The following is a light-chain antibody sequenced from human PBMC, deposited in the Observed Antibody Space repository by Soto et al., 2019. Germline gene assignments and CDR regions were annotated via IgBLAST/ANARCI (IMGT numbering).Light chain of an antibody. Sequence: GMTQSPATVSVNNGERATLSFRASQSVSSRLAWYQQKPGQAPRLLISGASSRATGIPDRFSGSGFGTDFTLTISSLQPEDFAPYYCHQANSFPIPFGHGTLLAI. J-gene: IGKJ5*01. CDR3: HQANSFPIP. CDR2: GAS. CDR1: QSVSSR. V-gene: IGKV3D-15*01.